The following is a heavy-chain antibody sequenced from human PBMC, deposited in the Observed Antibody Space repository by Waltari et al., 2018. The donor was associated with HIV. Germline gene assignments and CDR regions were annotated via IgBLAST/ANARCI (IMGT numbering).Heavy chain of an antibody. CDR3: ATVLVRTSWVITTAPFDY. J-gene: IGHJ4*02. D-gene: IGHD3-22*01. CDR2: IYSNATT. Sequence: EVQLVESGGGLIQPGGSLRLACAASGFACSNKYTSWVRQAPGKGLEWVSLIYSNATTYYADSVKGRFTISRDNSKNTLYLQMNSLRADDTAVYFCATVLVRTSWVITTAPFDYWGQGTLVTVSS. CDR1: GFACSNKY. V-gene: IGHV3-53*01.